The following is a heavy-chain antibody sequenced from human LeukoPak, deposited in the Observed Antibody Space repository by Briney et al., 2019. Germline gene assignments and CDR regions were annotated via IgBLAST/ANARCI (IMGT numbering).Heavy chain of an antibody. V-gene: IGHV4-59*12. CDR3: ARDGGYDFYFHP. CDR1: GGSISSYY. J-gene: IGHJ5*02. D-gene: IGHD5-12*01. CDR2: IYYSGST. Sequence: SETLSLTCTVSGGSISSYYWSWIRQPPGKELEWIGYIYYSGSTNYNPSLKSRVTISVDTSKNQFSLKLSSVTAADTAVYYCARDGGYDFYFHPWGQGTLVTVSS.